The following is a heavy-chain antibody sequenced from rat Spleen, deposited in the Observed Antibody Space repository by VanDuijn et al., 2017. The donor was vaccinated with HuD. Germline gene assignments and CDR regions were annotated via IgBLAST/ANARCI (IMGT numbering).Heavy chain of an antibody. D-gene: IGHD5-1*01. CDR1: GFTFSDYY. CDR2: ISYDGGTT. V-gene: IGHV5-20*01. Sequence: EVQLVESGGDLVQPGRSLKLSCAASGFTFSDYYMAWVRQAPTKGLEWVASISYDGGTTYYRDSVKGRFTISRDNAKSSLYLQMDSLRSEDTATYYCTANWENYWGQGVMVTVSS. CDR3: TANWENY. J-gene: IGHJ2*01.